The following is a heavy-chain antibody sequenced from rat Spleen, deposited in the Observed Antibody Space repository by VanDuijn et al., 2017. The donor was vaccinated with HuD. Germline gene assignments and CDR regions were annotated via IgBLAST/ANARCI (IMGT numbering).Heavy chain of an antibody. Sequence: EVQLVESGGGLVQPGRSMKLSCAASGLSFSNYDMAWVRQAPTKGLEWVATINYDGTSTFYRDSVRARFTISRDNSKSTLYLQVDSLKSEDTATYYCTRGGYFRYWGQGVMVTVSS. V-gene: IGHV5-29*01. CDR2: INYDGTST. D-gene: IGHD2-5*01. CDR1: GLSFSNYD. CDR3: TRGGYFRY. J-gene: IGHJ2*01.